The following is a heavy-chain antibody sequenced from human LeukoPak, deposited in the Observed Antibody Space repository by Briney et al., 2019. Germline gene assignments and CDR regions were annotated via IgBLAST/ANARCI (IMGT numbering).Heavy chain of an antibody. Sequence: KPSETLSLTCTVSGYSISSGYYWGWIRQPPGKGLEWFGSIYHSGSTYYNPSLKSRVTISVDTSKNQFSLKLSSVTAADTAVYYCARDNHSAASVDPWGQGTLVTVSS. V-gene: IGHV4-38-2*02. D-gene: IGHD1-14*01. CDR1: GYSISSGYY. CDR3: ARDNHSAASVDP. J-gene: IGHJ5*02. CDR2: IYHSGST.